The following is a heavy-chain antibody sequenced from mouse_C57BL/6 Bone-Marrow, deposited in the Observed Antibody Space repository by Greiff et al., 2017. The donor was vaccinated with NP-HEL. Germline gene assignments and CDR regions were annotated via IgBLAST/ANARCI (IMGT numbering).Heavy chain of an antibody. V-gene: IGHV1-64*01. D-gene: IGHD2-4*01. CDR2: IHPNSGST. J-gene: IGHJ4*01. CDR1: GYTFTSYW. CDR3: ARRDDYDGYYYAMDY. Sequence: QVQLKQPGAELVKPGASVKLSCKASGYTFTSYWMHWVKQRPGQGLEWIGMIHPNSGSTNYNEKFKSKATLTVDKSSSTAYMQLSSLTSEDSAVYYCARRDDYDGYYYAMDYWGQGTSVTVSS.